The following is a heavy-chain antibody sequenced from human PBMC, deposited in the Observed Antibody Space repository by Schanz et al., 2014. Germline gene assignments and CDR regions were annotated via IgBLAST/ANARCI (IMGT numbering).Heavy chain of an antibody. D-gene: IGHD5-18*01. CDR2: MNPNSGNT. CDR3: TRGGYSYALSAFDI. V-gene: IGHV1-8*01. J-gene: IGHJ3*02. Sequence: QVQLVQSGAEVRKPGASVKVSCKASGYNITSNDVTWVRQATGQGLEWMGWMNPNSGNTGYAQKFQGRVTVTSDTSTSTVYMELRSLRSDDTALYYCTRGGYSYALSAFDIWGQGTMXTVSS. CDR1: GYNITSND.